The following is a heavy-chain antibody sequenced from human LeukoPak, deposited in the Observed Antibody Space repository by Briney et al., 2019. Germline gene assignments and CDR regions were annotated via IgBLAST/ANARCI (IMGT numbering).Heavy chain of an antibody. D-gene: IGHD4-17*01. J-gene: IGHJ4*02. Sequence: GGSLRLSCAASGFTFSSYSMNWVRQAPGKGLEWVSSISSSSSYIYYADSVKGRFTISRDNAKNSLYLQMNSLRAEDTAVYYCARGGLATVTTLGYDYWGQGTLVTVSS. CDR3: ARGGLATVTTLGYDY. CDR2: ISSSSSYI. V-gene: IGHV3-21*01. CDR1: GFTFSSYS.